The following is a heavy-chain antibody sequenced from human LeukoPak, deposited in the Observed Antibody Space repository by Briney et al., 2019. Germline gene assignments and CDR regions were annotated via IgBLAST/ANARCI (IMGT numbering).Heavy chain of an antibody. CDR1: GFTFSSYA. CDR3: VKRLTLGDLSIKGAFAL. Sequence: GGSLRLSCAASGFTFSSYAMHWVRQGPGKGLEWVALIYNDGGTHYTDSVKGRFTISRDTSRNTLFLQMNSLRVEDSAMYYCVKRLTLGDLSIKGAFALWGQGTMVTVAS. D-gene: IGHD3-16*02. CDR2: IYNDGGT. J-gene: IGHJ3*01. V-gene: IGHV3-53*01.